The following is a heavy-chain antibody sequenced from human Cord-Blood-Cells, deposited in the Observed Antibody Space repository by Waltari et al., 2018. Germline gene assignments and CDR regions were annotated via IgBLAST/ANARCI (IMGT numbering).Heavy chain of an antibody. CDR1: GFTFSSYW. V-gene: IGHV3-7*01. D-gene: IGHD2-2*01. CDR2: IKQDGSEK. CDR3: ARETNIDSTPDY. Sequence: EVQLVESGGGLVQPGGSLRLSCAACGFTFSSYWVILVRQDPGKGLEWGAKIKQDGSEKYYVDSMKGRFTISRDNAKNSLYLQMNSLRAEDTAVYYCARETNIDSTPDYWGQGTLVTVSS. J-gene: IGHJ4*02.